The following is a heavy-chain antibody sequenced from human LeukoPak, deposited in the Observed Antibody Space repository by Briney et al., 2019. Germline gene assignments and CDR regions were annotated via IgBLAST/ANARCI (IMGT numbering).Heavy chain of an antibody. J-gene: IGHJ4*02. CDR1: GCSISSYY. CDR3: ARSGYDSNYFDY. CDR2: IYYSGST. Sequence: VKPSETLSLTCTVSGCSISSYYWSWLRQPPGKGLEWLGYIYYSGSTNYNPSLKSRVTISVDTSKNQFSLKLSSVTAADTAFYYCARSGYDSNYFDYWGQGTLVTVSS. D-gene: IGHD5-12*01. V-gene: IGHV4-59*01.